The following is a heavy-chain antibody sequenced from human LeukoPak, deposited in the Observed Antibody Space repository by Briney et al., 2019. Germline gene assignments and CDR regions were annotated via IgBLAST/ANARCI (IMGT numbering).Heavy chain of an antibody. Sequence: GGSLRLSCAASGFTFSSYAMSWVRQAPGKGLEWVSSISSSSSYIYYADSVKGRFTISRDNAKNSLYLQMNSLRAEDAAVYYCARVAYCGGDCYFDYWGQGTLVTVSS. CDR1: GFTFSSYA. D-gene: IGHD2-21*01. J-gene: IGHJ4*02. V-gene: IGHV3-21*01. CDR2: ISSSSSYI. CDR3: ARVAYCGGDCYFDY.